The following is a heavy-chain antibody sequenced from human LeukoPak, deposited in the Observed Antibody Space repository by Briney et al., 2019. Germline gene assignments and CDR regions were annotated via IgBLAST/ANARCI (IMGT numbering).Heavy chain of an antibody. J-gene: IGHJ4*02. CDR3: ARDFMGLNWNDPGYFDY. CDR1: GFTFSSYG. V-gene: IGHV3-30*03. CDR2: ISYDGSNK. Sequence: GGSLRLSCAASGFTFSSYGMHWVRQAPGKGLEWVAVISYDGSNKYYADSVKGRFSISRDNSKNTLYLQMNSLRAEDTAVYYCARDFMGLNWNDPGYFDYWGQGTLVTVSS. D-gene: IGHD1-1*01.